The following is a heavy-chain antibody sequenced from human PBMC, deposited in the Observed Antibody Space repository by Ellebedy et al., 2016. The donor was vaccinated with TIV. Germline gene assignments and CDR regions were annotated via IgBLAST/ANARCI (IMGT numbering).Heavy chain of an antibody. CDR1: GGSISSSNW. V-gene: IGHV4-4*02. D-gene: IGHD2-2*01. J-gene: IGHJ4*02. CDR3: ARAGIVAVPVVTYYFDY. Sequence: MPSETLSLTCAVSGGSISSSNWWSWVRQPPGKGLEWIGEIYHSGSTNYNPSLKSRVTISVDTSKNQFTLKLSSVTAADTAVYYCARAGIVAVPVVTYYFDYWGQGALVTVSS. CDR2: IYHSGST.